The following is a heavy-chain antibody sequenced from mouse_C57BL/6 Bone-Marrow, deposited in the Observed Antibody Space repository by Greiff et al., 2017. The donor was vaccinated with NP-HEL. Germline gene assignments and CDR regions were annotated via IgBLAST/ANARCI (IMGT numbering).Heavy chain of an antibody. V-gene: IGHV2-5*01. CDR2: IWRGGST. D-gene: IGHD1-1*01. CDR3: AKNGPLLLPDV. J-gene: IGHJ1*03. Sequence: VQLQESGPGLVQPSQSLSITCTVSGFSLTSYGVHWVRQSPGKGLEWLGVIWRGGSTDYNAAFMSRLSITKDNSKSQVFFKMNRLQADDTAIYYCAKNGPLLLPDVWGTGTTVTVSS. CDR1: GFSLTSYG.